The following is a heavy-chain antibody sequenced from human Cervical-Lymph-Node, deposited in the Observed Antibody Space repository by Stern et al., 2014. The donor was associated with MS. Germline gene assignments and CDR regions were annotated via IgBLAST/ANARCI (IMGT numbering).Heavy chain of an antibody. D-gene: IGHD2-2*01. CDR2: MNPYRGTT. V-gene: IGHV1-8*01. Sequence: QVQLVESGAEVKKPGASVKVSCKASGYTFSSYDLTWVRQASGHGLEWMGWMNPYRGTTGYAQEFQGSVSMTSNPSLRTGYKELTSLTSDDTAVYFCARAVRNQLLSEYWGQGTLVTVSS. CDR1: GYTFSSYD. CDR3: ARAVRNQLLSEY. J-gene: IGHJ4*02.